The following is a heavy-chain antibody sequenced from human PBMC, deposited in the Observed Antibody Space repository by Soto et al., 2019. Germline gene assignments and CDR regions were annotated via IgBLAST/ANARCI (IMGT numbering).Heavy chain of an antibody. V-gene: IGHV3-7*04. D-gene: IGHD3-16*01. CDR3: AGGGGNFDQ. CDR1: GFRLSDHW. Sequence: EVQLVESGGGVVQPGGSLRLTCAASGFRLSDHWMSWVRQAPGKGLEWVANVKKDGSDKYYVDSVKGRFTISRDNAKNSLVFQMNSLGAEGEALYYCAGGGGNFDQWGQGTLVTVSS. J-gene: IGHJ4*02. CDR2: VKKDGSDK.